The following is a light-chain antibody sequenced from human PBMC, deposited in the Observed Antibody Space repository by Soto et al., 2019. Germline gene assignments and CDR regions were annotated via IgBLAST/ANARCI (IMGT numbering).Light chain of an antibody. CDR2: GNS. V-gene: IGLV1-40*01. CDR3: QSYDSSRSGYVV. J-gene: IGLJ2*01. CDR1: SSNIGAGYD. Sequence: QSVLTQPPSVSGAPGQRVTISCTGSSSNIGAGYDVHWYQQLPGTAPKLLIYGNSNRPSGVPDRFSGSKSGTSASLAITGLQAEYEADCQSYDSSRSGYVVFGGGTKLTVL.